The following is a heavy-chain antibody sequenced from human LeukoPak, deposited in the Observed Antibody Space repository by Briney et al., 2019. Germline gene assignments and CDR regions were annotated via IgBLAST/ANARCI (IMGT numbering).Heavy chain of an antibody. CDR3: ATGGGLALAGKDY. Sequence: GGSLRLSCAASGFTFSSYGMHWVRQAPGKGLEWVAFIRYDGSNKYYADSVKGRFTISRDNSKNTLYLQMNSLRAEDAAVYYCATGGGLALAGKDYWGQGTLVTVSA. J-gene: IGHJ4*02. CDR1: GFTFSSYG. CDR2: IRYDGSNK. D-gene: IGHD6-19*01. V-gene: IGHV3-30*02.